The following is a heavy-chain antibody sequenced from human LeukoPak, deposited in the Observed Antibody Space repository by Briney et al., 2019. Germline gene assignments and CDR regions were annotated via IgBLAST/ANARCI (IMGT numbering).Heavy chain of an antibody. D-gene: IGHD5-12*01. CDR1: GGTFSSYA. CDR3: ARDGVFSGYDSIHFDY. V-gene: IGHV1-2*02. Sequence: ASVKVSCKASGGTFSSYAISWVRQAPGQGLEWMGWINPNSGGTNYAQKFQGRVTMTRDTSISTAYMELSRLRSDDTAVYYCARDGVFSGYDSIHFDYWGQGTLVTVSS. CDR2: INPNSGGT. J-gene: IGHJ4*02.